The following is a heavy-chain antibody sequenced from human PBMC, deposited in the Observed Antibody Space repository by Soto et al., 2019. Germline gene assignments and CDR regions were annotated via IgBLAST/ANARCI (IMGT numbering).Heavy chain of an antibody. J-gene: IGHJ4*02. CDR1: GFTFSSYS. Sequence: EVQLVESGGGLVKPGGSLRLSCAASGFTFSSYSMNWVRQAPGKGLEWVSSISSSSSYIYYADSVKGRFTISRDNAKNSLYLQMNSLRAEDTAVYYCARDGMTTVDLRSLDYWGQGTLVTVSS. CDR2: ISSSSSYI. V-gene: IGHV3-21*01. CDR3: ARDGMTTVDLRSLDY. D-gene: IGHD4-17*01.